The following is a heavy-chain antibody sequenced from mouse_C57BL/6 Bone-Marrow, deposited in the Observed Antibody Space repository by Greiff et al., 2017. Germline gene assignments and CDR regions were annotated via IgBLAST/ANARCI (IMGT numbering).Heavy chain of an antibody. D-gene: IGHD2-3*01. CDR1: GFSLTSYG. J-gene: IGHJ1*01. CDR2: IWSGGST. V-gene: IGHV2-2*02. CDR3: AIYDGYYFDV. Sequence: QVQLQQSGPGLVQPSQSLSITCTVSGFSLTSYGVHWVRQSPGKGLEWLGVIWSGGSTDYNAAIISRLSISKDNSKSQVFFKMNSLQANDTAIYYCAIYDGYYFDVWGAGTTVTVSS.